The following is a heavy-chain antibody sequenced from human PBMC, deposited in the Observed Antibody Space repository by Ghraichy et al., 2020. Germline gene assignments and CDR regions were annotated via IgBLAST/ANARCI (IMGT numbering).Heavy chain of an antibody. Sequence: GGSLRLSCAASGFTFSGYWMHWVRQVPGKGLVWVSRINTDGSTTTYADSVKGRFTISRDNAKNTLYLQMNSLRAEDTAVYYCARDIEFWSGYYNGMDVWGQGTTVTVSS. CDR3: ARDIEFWSGYYNGMDV. J-gene: IGHJ6*02. D-gene: IGHD3-3*01. CDR1: GFTFSGYW. CDR2: INTDGSTT. V-gene: IGHV3-74*01.